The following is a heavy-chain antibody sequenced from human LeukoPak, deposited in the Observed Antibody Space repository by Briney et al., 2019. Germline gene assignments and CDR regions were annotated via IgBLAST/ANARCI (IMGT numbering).Heavy chain of an antibody. CDR2: IYSGGST. J-gene: IGHJ4*02. V-gene: IGHV3-53*01. CDR1: GFTVSSNY. Sequence: GGSLRLSCAASGFTVSSNYMSWVRQAPGKGLEWVSDIYSGGSTYYAEYVKGRFTISRDNSKNTLYLQMNSLRAEDTAVYYCARAESGPNCYGSGSYSNWGQGTLVTVSS. CDR3: ARAESGPNCYGSGSYSN. D-gene: IGHD3-10*01.